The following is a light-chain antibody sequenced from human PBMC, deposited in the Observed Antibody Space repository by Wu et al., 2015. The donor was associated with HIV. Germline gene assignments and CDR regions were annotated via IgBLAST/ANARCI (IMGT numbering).Light chain of an antibody. J-gene: IGKJ4*01. Sequence: EIVLTQSPGTLSLSPGERATFSCRASQNVGSSYLAWYQRKPGQTPRLLIYGASSRATGIPDRFSGSGSGTDFTLTISRLEPEDFAVYYCQQYGSSPRTFGG. CDR1: QNVGSSY. V-gene: IGKV3-20*01. CDR3: QQYGSSPRT. CDR2: GAS.